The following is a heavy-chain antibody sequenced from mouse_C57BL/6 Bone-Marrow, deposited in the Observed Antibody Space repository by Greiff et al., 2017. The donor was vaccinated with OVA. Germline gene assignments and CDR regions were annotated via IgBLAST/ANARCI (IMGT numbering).Heavy chain of an antibody. V-gene: IGHV1-82*01. CDR1: GYAFSSSW. CDR2: IYPGDGAT. D-gene: IGHD2-1*01. CDR3: ARNYYPGAY. Sequence: QVQLKESGPELVKPGASVKISCKASGYAFSSSWLNWVKQRPGKGLEWIGRIYPGDGATNYNGKFKGKATLTADKSSITAYMQLSSLTSEDSAVYFCARNYYPGAYWGQGTLVTVSA. J-gene: IGHJ3*01.